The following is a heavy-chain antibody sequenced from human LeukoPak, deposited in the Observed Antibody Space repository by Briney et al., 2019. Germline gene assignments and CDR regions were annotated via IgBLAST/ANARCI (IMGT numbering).Heavy chain of an antibody. CDR1: GGSFSGYY. CDR2: INHSGST. D-gene: IGHD3-3*01. V-gene: IGHV4-34*01. CDR3: AKVRITIFGVAYFDY. J-gene: IGHJ4*02. Sequence: SETLSLTCAVYGGSFSGYYWSWIRQPPGKGLGWIGEINHSGSTNYNPSLKSRVTISVDTSKNQFSLKLSSVTAADTAVYYCAKVRITIFGVAYFDYWGQGTLVTVSS.